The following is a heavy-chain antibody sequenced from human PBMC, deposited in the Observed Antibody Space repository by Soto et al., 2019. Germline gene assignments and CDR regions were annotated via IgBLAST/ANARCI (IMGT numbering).Heavy chain of an antibody. Sequence: GASVKVSCKASGGTFSSYTISWVRQAPGQGLEWMGRIIPILGIANYAQKFQGRVTITADKSTSTAYMELSSLRSEDTAVYYCASAVTMVRPHMDVWGKGTTVTVSS. J-gene: IGHJ6*03. CDR2: IIPILGIA. V-gene: IGHV1-69*02. D-gene: IGHD3-10*01. CDR1: GGTFSSYT. CDR3: ASAVTMVRPHMDV.